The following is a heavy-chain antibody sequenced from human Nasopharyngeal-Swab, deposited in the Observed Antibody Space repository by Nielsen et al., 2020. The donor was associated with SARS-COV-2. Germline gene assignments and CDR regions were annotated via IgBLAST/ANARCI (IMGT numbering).Heavy chain of an antibody. V-gene: IGHV3-30-3*01. Sequence: GESLKISCAASGFTFSSYAMHWVRQAPGKGLEWVAVISYDGSNKYYADSVKGRFTISRDNSKNTLYLQMNSLRAEDTAVYYCARDASSSWYIGWEDYWGQGTLVTVSS. D-gene: IGHD6-13*01. CDR3: ARDASSSWYIGWEDY. CDR1: GFTFSSYA. CDR2: ISYDGSNK. J-gene: IGHJ4*02.